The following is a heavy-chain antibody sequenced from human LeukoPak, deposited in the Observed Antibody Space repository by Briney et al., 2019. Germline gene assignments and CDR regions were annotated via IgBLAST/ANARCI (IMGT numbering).Heavy chain of an antibody. CDR2: IISSSTYI. V-gene: IGHV3-21*01. Sequence: GGSLRLSCAASGFTFSGYSMNWVRQAPGKGLEWVSSIISSSTYIYYADSVKGRFTISRDNAKSSLYLHMNSLRAEDTAVYYCARDLRGDYWVQGTLVTVS. CDR1: GFTFSGYS. CDR3: ARDLRGDY. J-gene: IGHJ4*02.